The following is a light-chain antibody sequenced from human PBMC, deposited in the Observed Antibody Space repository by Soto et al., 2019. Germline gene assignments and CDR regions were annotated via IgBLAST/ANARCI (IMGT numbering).Light chain of an antibody. CDR2: DAS. Sequence: DIQMTQSPSTLSASVGDRVTITCRASQSIGSSLAWYQQKPGKAPNLLISDASSLERGVPSRFSGSGSGTEFTLTIRSLQPDDFATYSCQQYKGYSHTFSQGTKVEIK. CDR1: QSIGSS. CDR3: QQYKGYSHT. V-gene: IGKV1-5*01. J-gene: IGKJ1*01.